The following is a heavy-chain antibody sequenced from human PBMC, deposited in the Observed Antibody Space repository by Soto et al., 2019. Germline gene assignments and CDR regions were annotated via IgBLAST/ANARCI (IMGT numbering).Heavy chain of an antibody. CDR3: ARGTVRGVIIT. J-gene: IGHJ5*02. V-gene: IGHV4-31*03. CDR2: IYYSGST. Sequence: QVQLQESGPGLVKPSQTLSLTCTVSGGSIGSGGYYWSWIRQHPGKGLEWIGYIYYSGSTYYDPSLKSRVIISVDTSKNQFSLKLSSVTAADTAVYYCARGTVRGVIITWGQGTLVTVS. D-gene: IGHD3-10*01. CDR1: GGSIGSGGYY.